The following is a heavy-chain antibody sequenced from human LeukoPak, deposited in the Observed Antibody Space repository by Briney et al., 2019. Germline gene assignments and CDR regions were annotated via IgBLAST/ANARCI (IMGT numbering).Heavy chain of an antibody. CDR1: GYTFTRYY. CDR3: ARSGYSSGWYTF. V-gene: IGHV1-2*02. Sequence: ASVKFSCKASGYTFTRYYMHWVRQAPGQGLEWMGWINPNSGGTNYAQQFQGRVTMTRDTSISTTYMELSRLRSDDTAVYYCARSGYSSGWYTFWGQGTLVTVSS. CDR2: INPNSGGT. J-gene: IGHJ4*02. D-gene: IGHD6-19*01.